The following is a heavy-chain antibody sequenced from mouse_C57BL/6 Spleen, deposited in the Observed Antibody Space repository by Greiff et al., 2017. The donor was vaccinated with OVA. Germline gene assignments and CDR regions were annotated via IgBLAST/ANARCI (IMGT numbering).Heavy chain of an antibody. V-gene: IGHV1-53*01. Sequence: VQLQQPGTELVKPGASVKLSCKASGYTFTSYWMHWVKQRPGQGLEWIGNINPSNGGTNYNEKFKSKATLTVDKSSSTAYMQLSSLTSEDSAVYYCAGGFITTVVARFYYAMDDWGQGTSVTVSS. CDR2: INPSNGGT. CDR1: GYTFTSYW. CDR3: AGGFITTVVARFYYAMDD. D-gene: IGHD1-1*01. J-gene: IGHJ4*01.